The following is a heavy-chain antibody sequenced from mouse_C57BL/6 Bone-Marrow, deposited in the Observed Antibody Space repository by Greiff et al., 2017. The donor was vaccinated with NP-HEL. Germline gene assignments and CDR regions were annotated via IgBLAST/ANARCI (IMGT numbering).Heavy chain of an antibody. V-gene: IGHV1-42*01. J-gene: IGHJ1*03. Sequence: EVKLQESGPELVKPGASVKISCKASGYSFTGYYMNWVKQSPEKSLEWIGEINPSTGGTTYNQKFKAKATLTVDKSSSTAYMQLKSLTSEDSAVYYCARKDYYGSSPHWYFDVWGTGTTVTVSS. CDR1: GYSFTGYY. CDR2: INPSTGGT. D-gene: IGHD1-1*01. CDR3: ARKDYYGSSPHWYFDV.